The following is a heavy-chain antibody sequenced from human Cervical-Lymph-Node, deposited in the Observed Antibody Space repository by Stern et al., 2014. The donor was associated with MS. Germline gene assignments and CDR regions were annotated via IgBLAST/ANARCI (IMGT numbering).Heavy chain of an antibody. D-gene: IGHD1-20*01. CDR2: ISADGTLK. V-gene: IGHV3-30*18. CDR1: GFTFSAYG. CDR3: AKGDNWRRLNP. J-gene: IGHJ5*02. Sequence: VQLVESGGGVVQPGRSLRLSCAASGFTFSAYGMHWVRQDPGKGLEWVAVISADGTLKFYGDSVKGRFTISRDNSKNTLFLQMNSLRAEDTAVYYCAKGDNWRRLNPWGQGTLVTVSS.